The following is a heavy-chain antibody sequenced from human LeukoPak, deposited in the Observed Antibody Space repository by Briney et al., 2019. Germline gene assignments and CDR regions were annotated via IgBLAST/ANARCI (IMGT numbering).Heavy chain of an antibody. CDR3: ARDCVVVVPAAMLGRDYYYYYGMDV. CDR1: GFTFSSYE. V-gene: IGHV3-48*03. D-gene: IGHD2-2*01. J-gene: IGHJ6*04. Sequence: PGGYLRLSCAASGFTFSSYEMNWVRQAPGKGLEWVSYISSSGSTIYYADSVKGRFTISRDNAKNSLYLQMNSLRAEDTAVYYCARDCVVVVPAAMLGRDYYYYYGMDVWGKGTTVTVSS. CDR2: ISSSGSTI.